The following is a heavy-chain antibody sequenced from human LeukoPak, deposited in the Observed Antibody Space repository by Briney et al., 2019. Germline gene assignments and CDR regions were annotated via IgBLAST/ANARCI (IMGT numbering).Heavy chain of an antibody. D-gene: IGHD2-21*01. CDR1: GFTFSSFG. Sequence: GGTLRLSCAASGFTFSSFGMHWVRQAPGKGLEWVAFIRYDGTDKYYADSVKGRFTISRDNSKNTLYLQMNSLRPEDTAVYYCAPRVVVITAPFDYWGQGTLVTFSS. CDR3: APRVVVITAPFDY. V-gene: IGHV3-30*02. J-gene: IGHJ4*02. CDR2: IRYDGTDK.